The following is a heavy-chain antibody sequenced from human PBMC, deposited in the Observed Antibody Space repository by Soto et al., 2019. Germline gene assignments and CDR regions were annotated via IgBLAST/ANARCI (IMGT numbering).Heavy chain of an antibody. D-gene: IGHD2-2*01. CDR2: MNPNSGNT. Sequence: ASVKVSCKASGYTFTSYDINWVRQATGQGLEWMGWMNPNSGNTGYAQKFQGRVTMTRNTSISTAYMELSSLRSEDTAVYYCARGAGYCSSTSCMNWFDPWGQGTLVTVSS. CDR1: GYTFTSYD. V-gene: IGHV1-8*01. CDR3: ARGAGYCSSTSCMNWFDP. J-gene: IGHJ5*02.